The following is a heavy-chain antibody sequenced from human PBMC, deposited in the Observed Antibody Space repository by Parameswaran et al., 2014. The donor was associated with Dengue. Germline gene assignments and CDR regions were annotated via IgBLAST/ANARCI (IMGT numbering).Heavy chain of an antibody. V-gene: IGHV4-34*01. CDR3: AKQVYSYLAVYYYGSGSYLYFDY. Sequence: VRQAPGKGLEWIGEVDHSGSTNYNPSLKNRVTISVDTSKNQFSLKLSSVTAADTAVYYCAKQVYSYLAVYYYGSGSYLYFDYWARNLVTVSS. J-gene: IGHJ4*01. D-gene: IGHD3-10*01. CDR2: VDHSGST.